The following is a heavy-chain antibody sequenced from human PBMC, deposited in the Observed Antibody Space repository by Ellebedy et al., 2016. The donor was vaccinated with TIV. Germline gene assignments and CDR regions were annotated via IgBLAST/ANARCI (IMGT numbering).Heavy chain of an antibody. J-gene: IGHJ1*01. CDR3: ARDVGRFPGLFCSGPEH. Sequence: GESLKISXEASGFTFNNYAMSWVRQAPGKGLEWISVIGPNGGDRSTSYADSVRGRFTISRDNSKNTLYLQMNSLRAEDTAVYYCARDVGRFPGLFCSGPEHWGQGTLVTVSS. D-gene: IGHD2-15*01. CDR1: GFTFNNYA. CDR2: IGPNGGDRST. V-gene: IGHV3-23*01.